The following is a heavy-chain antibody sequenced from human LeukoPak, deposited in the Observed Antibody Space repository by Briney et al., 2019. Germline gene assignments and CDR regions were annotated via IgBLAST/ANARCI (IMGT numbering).Heavy chain of an antibody. V-gene: IGHV1-8*01. CDR2: INPNSGNT. Sequence: ASVKVSCKASEYTFTNYDINWVRQATGQGLEWMGWINPNSGNTGYTQKFQGRVTMTRNISLSTAYMELTSLKSEDTAVYYCARSLGTYWGKDFLNWFDPWGQGTLVTVSS. D-gene: IGHD3-16*01. J-gene: IGHJ5*02. CDR1: EYTFTNYD. CDR3: ARSLGTYWGKDFLNWFDP.